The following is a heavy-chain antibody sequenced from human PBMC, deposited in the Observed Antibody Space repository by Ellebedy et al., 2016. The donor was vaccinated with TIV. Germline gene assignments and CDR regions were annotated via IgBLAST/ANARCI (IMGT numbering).Heavy chain of an antibody. CDR2: IYSAGTK. D-gene: IGHD3-10*01. Sequence: GGSLRLXCAASGFTVSNNYMSWVRQAPGKGLEWVSLIYSAGTKSYADPVKGRFTISRDNSKNTVYLQMNSLRAEDTAVYYCAGGPSRGYWGQGTLVTVSS. CDR1: GFTVSNNY. J-gene: IGHJ4*02. CDR3: AGGPSRGY. V-gene: IGHV3-53*01.